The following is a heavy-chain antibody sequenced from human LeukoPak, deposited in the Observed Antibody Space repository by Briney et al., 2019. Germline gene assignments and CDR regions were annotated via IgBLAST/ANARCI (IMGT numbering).Heavy chain of an antibody. CDR1: GFTFSSYS. CDR2: ISSSSTI. D-gene: IGHD6-13*01. CDR3: ARDDSSSWYPYFDY. J-gene: IGHJ4*02. Sequence: GGSLRLSCAASGFTFSSYSMNWVRQAPGKGLEWVSYISSSSTIYYADSVKGRFTISRDNAKNSLYLQMNSLRAEDTAVYYCARDDSSSWYPYFDYWGQGTLVTVSS. V-gene: IGHV3-48*01.